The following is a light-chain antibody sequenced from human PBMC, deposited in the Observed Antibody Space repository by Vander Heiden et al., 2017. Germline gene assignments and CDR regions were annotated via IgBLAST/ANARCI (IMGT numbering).Light chain of an antibody. CDR3: QQDDSTSYT. Sequence: DIVMTQSPDSLAVSLGERATINCKSSQSVLYSSNNKNYLAWYQQKPGQPPKLLIYWASTRESGVPDRFSGSGSGTDFTLTISSLKAEDVAVYYCQQDDSTSYTFGQGTKMEIK. V-gene: IGKV4-1*01. J-gene: IGKJ2*01. CDR2: WAS. CDR1: QSVLYSSNNKNY.